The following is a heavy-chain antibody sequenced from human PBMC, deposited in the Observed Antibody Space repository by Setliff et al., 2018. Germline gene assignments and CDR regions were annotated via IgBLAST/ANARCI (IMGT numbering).Heavy chain of an antibody. CDR2: FDPEDGET. V-gene: IGHV1-24*01. J-gene: IGHJ3*02. CDR3: ARVPHIWFGELVTFDDAFDI. Sequence: ASVKVSCKASGYTFTGYYMHWARQAPGKGLEWMGGFDPEDGETIYAQKFQGRVTMTEDTSTDTAYMELSSLRSEDTAVYFCARVPHIWFGELVTFDDAFDIWGQGTMVTVSS. CDR1: GYTFTGYY. D-gene: IGHD3-10*01.